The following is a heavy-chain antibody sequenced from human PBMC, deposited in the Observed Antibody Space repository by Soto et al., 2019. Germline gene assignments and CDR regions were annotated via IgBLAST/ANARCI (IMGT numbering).Heavy chain of an antibody. J-gene: IGHJ6*02. CDR3: ARQLRDYYDSSGYAIYYGMDV. Sequence: GESLKISCKGSGYSFTSYWIGWVRQMPGKGLEWMGRIDPSDSYTKYSPSFQGHVTISADKSISTAYLQWSSLKASDTAMYYCARQLRDYYDSSGYAIYYGMDVWGQGTTVTVSS. CDR1: GYSFTSYW. CDR2: IDPSDSYT. V-gene: IGHV5-10-1*01. D-gene: IGHD3-22*01.